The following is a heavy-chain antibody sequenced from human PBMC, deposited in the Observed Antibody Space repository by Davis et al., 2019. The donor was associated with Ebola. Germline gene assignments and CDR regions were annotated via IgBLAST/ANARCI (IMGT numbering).Heavy chain of an antibody. J-gene: IGHJ4*02. CDR3: ARWGVVTAIFDY. D-gene: IGHD2-21*02. CDR2: IYYSGST. CDR1: GGSISRGGYY. V-gene: IGHV4-31*03. Sequence: PLETLSLTCTVSGGSISRGGYYWSWIRQHPGKGLEWIGYIYYSGSTYYNPSLKSRVTISVDTSKNQFSLKLSSVTAADTAVYYCARWGVVTAIFDYWGQGTLVTVSS.